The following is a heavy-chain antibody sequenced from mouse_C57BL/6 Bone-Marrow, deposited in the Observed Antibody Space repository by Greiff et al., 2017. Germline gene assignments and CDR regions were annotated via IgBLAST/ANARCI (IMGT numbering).Heavy chain of an antibody. J-gene: IGHJ3*01. D-gene: IGHD2-5*01. CDR3: ARPYYSNYLAY. Sequence: QVQLKQPGAELVKPGASVKLSCKASGYTFTSYWMHWVKQRPGQGLEWIGMIHPNSGSTNYNEKFKSKATLTVDKSSSTAYMQLSSLTSEDSAVYYCARPYYSNYLAYWGQGTLVTVSA. CDR2: IHPNSGST. CDR1: GYTFTSYW. V-gene: IGHV1-64*01.